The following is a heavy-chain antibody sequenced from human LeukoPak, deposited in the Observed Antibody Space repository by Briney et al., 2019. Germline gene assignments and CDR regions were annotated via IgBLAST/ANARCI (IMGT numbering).Heavy chain of an antibody. V-gene: IGHV1-2*02. D-gene: IGHD6-6*01. CDR2: INPNRGGT. CDR1: GYTVTGYY. CDR3: ARERPKQKYYYYYGMDV. J-gene: IGHJ6*02. Sequence: ASLKVCCKASGYTVTGYYMHWARQAPGERLEWRGWINPNRGGTNYAQKFQGRVTMTRDTSISTAYMELSRLRSDDTAVYYCARERPKQKYYYYYGMDVWGQGTTVTVSS.